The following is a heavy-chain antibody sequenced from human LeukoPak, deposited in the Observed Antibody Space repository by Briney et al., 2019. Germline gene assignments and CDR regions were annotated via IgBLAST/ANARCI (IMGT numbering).Heavy chain of an antibody. CDR2: MNAGNGNT. D-gene: IGHD2-2*01. CDR1: GYIFTDYA. Sequence: ASVKVSCKASGYIFTDYAIHWLRQAPGQRPEWMGWMNAGNGNTKYSQKFQDRITLIRDTSAATAYMELSSLRHDDLAVFYCARGRGTSGTNRDFYYYYYMDVWGKGTTVTVSS. J-gene: IGHJ6*03. CDR3: ARGRGTSGTNRDFYYYYYMDV. V-gene: IGHV1-3*01.